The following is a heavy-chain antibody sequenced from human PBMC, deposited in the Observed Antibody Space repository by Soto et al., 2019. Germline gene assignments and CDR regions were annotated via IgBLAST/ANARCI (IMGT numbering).Heavy chain of an antibody. V-gene: IGHV3-9*01. D-gene: IGHD4-17*01. J-gene: IGHJ6*03. CDR3: AKQAYGDYGYMDV. Sequence: GGSLRLSCAASGFTFDDYAMHWVRQAPGKGLEWVSGISWNSGSIGYADSVKGRFTISRDNAKNSLYLQMNSLRAEDTALYYCAKQAYGDYGYMDVWGKGTTVTVSS. CDR1: GFTFDDYA. CDR2: ISWNSGSI.